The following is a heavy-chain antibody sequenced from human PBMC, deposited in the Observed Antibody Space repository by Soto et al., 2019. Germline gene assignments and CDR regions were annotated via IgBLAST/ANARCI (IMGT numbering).Heavy chain of an antibody. CDR3: ARLRYSSSAYYMDV. J-gene: IGHJ6*03. CDR2: ISGSGGGT. V-gene: IGHV3-23*01. D-gene: IGHD6-6*01. CDR1: GFTFSTYA. Sequence: EVQLLESGGGLVQPGGSLRLSCEASGFTFSTYAMSWVRQAPGKGLEWVSSISGSGGGTYYADSVKGRFTISRDNSKNTLSLQMISLGAEDTAAYYCARLRYSSSAYYMDVWGKGTTVTVSS.